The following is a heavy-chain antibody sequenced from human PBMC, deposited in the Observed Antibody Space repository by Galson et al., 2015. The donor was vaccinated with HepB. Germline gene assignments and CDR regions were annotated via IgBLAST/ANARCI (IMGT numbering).Heavy chain of an antibody. J-gene: IGHJ5*02. CDR2: IIPIVGTT. V-gene: IGHV1-69*13. D-gene: IGHD3-3*01. CDR3: ARTKITIFGVIMRPHLGWFDP. Sequence: SVKVSCKASGGTFSSYGISWVRQAPGQGLEWMGGIIPIVGTTNYAQKFQGRVTITADESTSTAYMELSSLRSEDTAVYYCARTKITIFGVIMRPHLGWFDPGGQGTLVTVSS. CDR1: GGTFSSYG.